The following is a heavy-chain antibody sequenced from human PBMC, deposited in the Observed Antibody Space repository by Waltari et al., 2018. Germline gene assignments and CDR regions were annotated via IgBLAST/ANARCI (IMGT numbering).Heavy chain of an antibody. CDR2: SNPNRGDT. CDR1: GYTLTSYY. Sequence: QVQLVQSGAEVKKPGASVKVSCKASGYTLTSYYMHWVRQAPGPGLEWVGRSNPNRGDTNYARKLQDRVTMTRDTSVNTAYMVVGRLTSDDTAVYFCARESAFSTSWYPGFDPWGQGTLVTVAS. V-gene: IGHV1-2*06. D-gene: IGHD2-2*01. J-gene: IGHJ5*02. CDR3: ARESAFSTSWYPGFDP.